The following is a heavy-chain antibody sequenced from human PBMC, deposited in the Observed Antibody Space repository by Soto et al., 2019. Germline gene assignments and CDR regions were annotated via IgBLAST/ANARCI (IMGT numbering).Heavy chain of an antibody. CDR1: GFTFSDYY. Sequence: GGSPRLSCAASGFTFSDYYMSWIHQAPGKGLEWVSYISSSSSYTNYADSVKGRFTISRDNAKNSLYLQMNSLRAEDTAVYYCARGYYYDSSGPFDYWGQGTLVTVSS. J-gene: IGHJ4*02. V-gene: IGHV3-11*06. CDR2: ISSSSSYT. D-gene: IGHD3-22*01. CDR3: ARGYYYDSSGPFDY.